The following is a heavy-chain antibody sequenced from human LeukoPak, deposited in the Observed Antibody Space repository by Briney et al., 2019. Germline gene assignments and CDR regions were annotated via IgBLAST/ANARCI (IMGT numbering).Heavy chain of an antibody. CDR3: AKHTIVVVPAECDY. J-gene: IGHJ4*02. CDR1: GFSFSYFG. V-gene: IGHV3-23*01. CDR2: ISGSGGST. D-gene: IGHD2-2*01. Sequence: PGGSLRLSCAASGFSFSYFGINWVRQAPGKGLEWVSAISGSGGSTYYADSVKGRFTISRDNSKNTLYLQMNSLRAEDTAVYYCAKHTIVVVPAECDYWGQGTLVTVSS.